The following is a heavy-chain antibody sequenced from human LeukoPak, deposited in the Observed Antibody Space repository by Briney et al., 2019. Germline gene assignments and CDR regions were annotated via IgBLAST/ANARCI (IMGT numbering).Heavy chain of an antibody. D-gene: IGHD3-16*01. J-gene: IGHJ4*02. CDR1: GGAITNYY. V-gene: IGHV4-59*01. CDR2: IYYTGST. CDR3: ARGGSWGEPRPFDY. Sequence: SETLSLTCGVFGGAITNYYWNWIRQAPGKGLEWLGYIYYTGSTTYNPSVKSRITISLDTSKKQISLKLRSVTAADTAVYYCARGGSWGEPRPFDYWGQGVLVTVSS.